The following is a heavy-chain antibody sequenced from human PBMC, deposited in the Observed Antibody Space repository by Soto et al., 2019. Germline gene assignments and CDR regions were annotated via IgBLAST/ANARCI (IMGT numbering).Heavy chain of an antibody. V-gene: IGHV4-34*01. CDR2: INHSGST. J-gene: IGHJ5*02. Sequence: QVQLQQWGAGLLKPSETLSLTCAVYGGSFSGFYWSWIRQPPGKGLEWIGEINHSGSTNYNPSLKSRVTISVDTSRNQFSLKLSSVTAADTAVYYCARCRLYMRWFDLWGQGTLVTVSS. CDR3: ARCRLYMRWFDL. CDR1: GGSFSGFY. D-gene: IGHD3-16*02.